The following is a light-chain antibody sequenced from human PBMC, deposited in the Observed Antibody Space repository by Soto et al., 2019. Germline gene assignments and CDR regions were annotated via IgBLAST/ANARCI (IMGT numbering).Light chain of an antibody. J-gene: IGKJ3*01. CDR2: AAS. V-gene: IGKV1-27*01. CDR1: QGISND. CDR3: QKYNSAPRT. Sequence: DIPMTQSPSSLSASVGDRVTITCRASQGISNDLAWYQQKPGKVPKLLIYAASTLQSGVPSRFSGSGSGTDFTLTISILQPEDVATYYCQKYNSAPRTFGPGTKVDIK.